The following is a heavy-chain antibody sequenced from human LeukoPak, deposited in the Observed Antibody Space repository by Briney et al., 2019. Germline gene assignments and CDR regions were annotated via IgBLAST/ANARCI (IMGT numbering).Heavy chain of an antibody. V-gene: IGHV3-30*03. CDR3: ASRITMVHGAPY. Sequence: GGSLRLSCAASGFTFSSYGMHWVREAPGKGLEWVAVISYDGSNKYYADSVKGRFTISRDNSKNTLYLQMNSLRAEDAAVYYCASRITMVHGAPYWGQGTLVTVSS. J-gene: IGHJ4*02. CDR1: GFTFSSYG. CDR2: ISYDGSNK. D-gene: IGHD3-10*01.